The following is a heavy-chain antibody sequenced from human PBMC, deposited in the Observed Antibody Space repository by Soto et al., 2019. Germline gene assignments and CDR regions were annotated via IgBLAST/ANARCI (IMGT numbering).Heavy chain of an antibody. D-gene: IGHD6-19*01. Sequence: EVQLLESGGDLVQPGGSLRLSCPASGFIFSNYAMTWVRQAPGKGPEWVSTFTSGGSTYYRDTVKGRFTISRDNSKNTLYLQMNSLRAEDTAVYYCARTDKYNSQSSGWANRFDYWGQGTLVTVSS. CDR1: GFIFSNYA. V-gene: IGHV3-23*01. CDR3: ARTDKYNSQSSGWANRFDY. CDR2: FTSGGST. J-gene: IGHJ4*02.